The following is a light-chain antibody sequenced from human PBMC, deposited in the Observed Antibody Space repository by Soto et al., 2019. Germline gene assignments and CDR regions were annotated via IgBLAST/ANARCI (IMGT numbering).Light chain of an antibody. J-gene: IGKJ3*01. V-gene: IGKV3-15*01. CDR2: GAS. CDR1: QFVSSN. Sequence: ERVMTQSPATLSVSPGERATLSCRASQFVSSNLAWYQQKPGQPPRLLLYGASTRATGIPVRFRGSGSGTEFTLTISSLQSEDSAVYYCHQYNSWPRGTFGPGTKVEIK. CDR3: HQYNSWPRGT.